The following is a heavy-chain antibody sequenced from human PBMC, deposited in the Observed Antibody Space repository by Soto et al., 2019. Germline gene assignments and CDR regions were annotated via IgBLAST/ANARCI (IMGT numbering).Heavy chain of an antibody. Sequence: EVHLVESGGGLIQPGGSLRISCAASGFTVSSNYMNWVRQAPGKGLEWVSVIYSGGSTYYTDSVKGRFTISRDHSKNTVSLQMDSLRVEDTALYFCARGHKGPYTGSYNDYWGQGTLVTVSS. V-gene: IGHV3-53*01. D-gene: IGHD1-26*01. CDR3: ARGHKGPYTGSYNDY. J-gene: IGHJ4*02. CDR1: GFTVSSNY. CDR2: IYSGGST.